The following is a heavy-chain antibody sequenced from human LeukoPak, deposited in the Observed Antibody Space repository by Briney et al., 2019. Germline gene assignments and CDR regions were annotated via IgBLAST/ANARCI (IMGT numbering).Heavy chain of an antibody. CDR1: GFTFSSHG. CDR3: ARGYGSGSPLYYYYGMDV. Sequence: GGSLRLSCEASGFTFSSHGMHWVRQAPGTGLEWVAVIWYDGSNKYYADSVKGRFTISRDNSKNTLYLQMNSLRAEDTAVYFCARGYGSGSPLYYYYGMDVWGKGTTVTVSS. J-gene: IGHJ6*04. V-gene: IGHV3-33*01. D-gene: IGHD3-10*01. CDR2: IWYDGSNK.